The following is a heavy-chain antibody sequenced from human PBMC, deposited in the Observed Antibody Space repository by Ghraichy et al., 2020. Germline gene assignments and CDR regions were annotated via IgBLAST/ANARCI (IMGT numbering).Heavy chain of an antibody. D-gene: IGHD1-1*01. V-gene: IGHV4-34*01. CDR1: DRPLKGYY. CDR3: ARLSVPPTAAQAYYYSAMDV. Sequence: SETLSLTCAVYDRPLKGYYWSWTRRPPGKGLEWIGEINHSGSTNYNPSLKSRVTISVDTSNYQFSLKLRSVTAADSAVYYCARLSVPPTAAQAYYYSAMDVWGQGTTVTVSS. CDR2: INHSGST. J-gene: IGHJ6*02.